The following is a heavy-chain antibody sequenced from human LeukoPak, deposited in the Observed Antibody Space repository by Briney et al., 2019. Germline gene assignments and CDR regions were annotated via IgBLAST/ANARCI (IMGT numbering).Heavy chain of an antibody. Sequence: PSQTLSLTCSVSGGSISSRDHYWSWIRQHPGKGLEWIGYIFYSGSTHYNPSLKSRVTISVDPSKNQFSLKLSSVTAADTAVYYCARALYYSSGHFFFDYWGQGILVTVSS. V-gene: IGHV4-31*03. CDR3: ARALYYSSGHFFFDY. J-gene: IGHJ4*02. CDR2: IFYSGST. CDR1: GGSISSRDHY. D-gene: IGHD3-22*01.